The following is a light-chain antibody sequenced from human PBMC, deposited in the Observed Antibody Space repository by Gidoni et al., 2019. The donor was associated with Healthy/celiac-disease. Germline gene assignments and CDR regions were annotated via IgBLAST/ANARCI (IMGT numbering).Light chain of an antibody. V-gene: IGKV1-9*01. CDR2: AAS. CDR1: QGISSY. J-gene: IGKJ1*01. Sequence: IQLTQSPPSLSASVGDRVTINFRSSQGISSYLAWYQQKPGKAPKLLIYAASTLQSGVPSRFSGSGSGTDFTLTISSLQPEDFATYYCQQLNSYPRTFGQGTKVEIK. CDR3: QQLNSYPRT.